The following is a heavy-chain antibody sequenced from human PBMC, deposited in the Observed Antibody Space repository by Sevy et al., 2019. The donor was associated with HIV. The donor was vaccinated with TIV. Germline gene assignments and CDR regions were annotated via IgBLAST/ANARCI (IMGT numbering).Heavy chain of an antibody. J-gene: IGHJ5*02. CDR3: ARNKSRREGEYWFDP. Sequence: SETLSITCTVSGGSISSGAYYWSWIRQHPGTGLECIGYIYYTGSTYHNPSLRSRVTMSVDTSKNQFSLRLSSVTAADTAVYYCARNKSRREGEYWFDPWGQGTLVTVSS. V-gene: IGHV4-31*03. CDR2: IYYTGST. D-gene: IGHD1-26*01. CDR1: GGSISSGAYY.